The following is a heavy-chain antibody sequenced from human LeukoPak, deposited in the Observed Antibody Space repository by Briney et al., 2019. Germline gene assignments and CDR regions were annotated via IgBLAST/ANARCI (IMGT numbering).Heavy chain of an antibody. J-gene: IGHJ3*02. V-gene: IGHV4-39*01. D-gene: IGHD2-15*01. CDR2: IYYSGST. CDR3: ARRGRIAATPTAFDI. Sequence: SETLSLTCTVSGGSISSSYYYWGWIRQPPGKGLEWIGSIYYSGSTHYNPSLKSRVTISVDTSKNQFSLKLSSVTAADTAVYYRARRGRIAATPTAFDIWGQGTMVTVSS. CDR1: GGSISSSYYY.